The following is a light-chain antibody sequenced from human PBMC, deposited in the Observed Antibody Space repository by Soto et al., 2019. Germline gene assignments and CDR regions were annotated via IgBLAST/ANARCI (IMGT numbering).Light chain of an antibody. V-gene: IGLV3-21*02. Sequence: SYELTQPPSVSVAPGQTARITCGGTNIGRKSVHWYQQKPCQSPVVVVYDDRDRPSGIPERFSGSNSWNTAALTISRVEAGDEADYYCQLWDSNSDHVVFGGGTKLTVL. CDR1: NIGRKS. CDR2: DDR. J-gene: IGLJ2*01. CDR3: QLWDSNSDHVV.